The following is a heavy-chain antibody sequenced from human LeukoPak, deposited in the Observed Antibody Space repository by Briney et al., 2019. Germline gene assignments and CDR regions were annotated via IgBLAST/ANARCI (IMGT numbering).Heavy chain of an antibody. J-gene: IGHJ4*02. CDR3: AKDPNYYDSSGYFDY. V-gene: IGHV3-9*01. CDR2: ISWNSGSI. CDR1: GFTFDDYA. Sequence: GRSLRPSCAASGFTFDDYAMHWVRQAPGKGLEWVSGISWNSGSIGYADSVKGRFTISRDNAKNSLYLQMNSLRAEDTALYYCAKDPNYYDSSGYFDYWGQGTLVTVSS. D-gene: IGHD3-22*01.